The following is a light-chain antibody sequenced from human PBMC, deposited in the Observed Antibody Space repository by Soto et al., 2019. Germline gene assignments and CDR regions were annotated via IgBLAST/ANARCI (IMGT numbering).Light chain of an antibody. CDR3: QQYGSSPLYT. CDR1: QSFSSSY. Sequence: EIVLTQSPGTLSLSPGERATLSCRASQSFSSSYLAWYQQKPGQAPRLLIYGASSTATGIPDRFSGSGSGTDFTLTISRLEPEDVAVYYCQQYGSSPLYTFGQGTKLEIK. V-gene: IGKV3-20*01. CDR2: GAS. J-gene: IGKJ2*01.